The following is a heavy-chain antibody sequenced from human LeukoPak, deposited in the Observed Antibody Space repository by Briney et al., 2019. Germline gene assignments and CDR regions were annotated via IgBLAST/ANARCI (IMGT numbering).Heavy chain of an antibody. CDR2: ITGSGTGT. D-gene: IGHD1-1*01. CDR1: GCTFSSDA. CDR3: ARMGKGTLDY. Sequence: GGSLRLSCAASGCTFSSDAMSWVRQAPGKGLEWVSAITGSGTGTYYADSVKGRFTISRDDSKNTLYLQMNSLRAEDTAVYYCARMGKGTLDYWGQGTLVTVSS. V-gene: IGHV3-23*01. J-gene: IGHJ4*02.